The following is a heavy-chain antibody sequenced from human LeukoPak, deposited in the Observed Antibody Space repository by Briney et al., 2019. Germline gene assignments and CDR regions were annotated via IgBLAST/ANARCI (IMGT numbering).Heavy chain of an antibody. D-gene: IGHD3-10*01. J-gene: IGHJ4*02. CDR1: GFTFSSYS. CDR2: ISSSSSTI. V-gene: IGHV3-48*01. Sequence: GGSLRLSCAASGFTFSSYSMNWVRQAPGKGLEWVSYISSSSSTIYYADSVKGRFTISRENAKNSLYLQMNSLRAGDTAVYYCARELNGSGFDYWGQGTLVTVSS. CDR3: ARELNGSGFDY.